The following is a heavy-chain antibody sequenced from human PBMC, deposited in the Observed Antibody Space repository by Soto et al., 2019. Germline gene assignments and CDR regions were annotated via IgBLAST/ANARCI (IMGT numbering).Heavy chain of an antibody. CDR3: AGRAVPPGMGGYWFDP. CDR1: GGAISSGGYY. J-gene: IGHJ5*02. D-gene: IGHD2-2*01. Sequence: QVQLQESGPGLVKPSQTLSLICTVSGGAISSGGYYWSWIRQDPGKGLEWIGYIYYSGSTYYNPSLKSRVTISVDMSKNQFSLKLSSVTAADTAVYYCAGRAVPPGMGGYWFDPWGQGTLVTVSS. CDR2: IYYSGST. V-gene: IGHV4-31*03.